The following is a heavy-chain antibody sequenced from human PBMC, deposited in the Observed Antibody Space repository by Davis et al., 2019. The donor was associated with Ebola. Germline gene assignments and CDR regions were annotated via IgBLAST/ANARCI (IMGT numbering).Heavy chain of an antibody. V-gene: IGHV4-59*01. CDR2: VYYSGST. CDR3: ARGELLTYYYGMDV. Sequence: SETLSLTCIVSGGSISGSLWSWWSWIRQSPGKQLEWIGYVYYSGSTNYNPSLKSRVTISVDTSKNQFSLNLSSVTAADTAVYYCARGELLTYYYGMDVWGKGTTVTVSS. D-gene: IGHD1-26*01. CDR1: GGSISGSL. J-gene: IGHJ6*04.